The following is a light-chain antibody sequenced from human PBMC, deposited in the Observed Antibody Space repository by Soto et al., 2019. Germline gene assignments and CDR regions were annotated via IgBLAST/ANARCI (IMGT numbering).Light chain of an antibody. CDR3: QQLNSYPP. CDR1: QGISSY. CDR2: AAS. Sequence: DIQFTQSPSFLSASVGDRVTITCRASQGISSYLAWYQQKPGKAPKLLIYAASTLQSGVPSRFSSSGSGTEFTLTISSLQPEDFATYYCQQLNSYPPFGGGTKVDIK. J-gene: IGKJ4*01. V-gene: IGKV1-9*01.